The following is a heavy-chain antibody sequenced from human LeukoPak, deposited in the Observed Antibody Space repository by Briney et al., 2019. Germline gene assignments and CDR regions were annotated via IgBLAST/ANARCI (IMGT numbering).Heavy chain of an antibody. J-gene: IGHJ6*04. D-gene: IGHD3-10*01. Sequence: SETLSLTCTVSGGSVSSGSYYWSWIRRPPGKGLEWIGYIYYSGSTNYNPSLKSRVTISVDTSKNQFSLKLSSVTAADTAVYYCARDPYYGSGSYYGPYYYYGMDVWGKGTTVTVSS. V-gene: IGHV4-61*01. CDR1: GGSVSSGSYY. CDR2: IYYSGST. CDR3: ARDPYYGSGSYYGPYYYYGMDV.